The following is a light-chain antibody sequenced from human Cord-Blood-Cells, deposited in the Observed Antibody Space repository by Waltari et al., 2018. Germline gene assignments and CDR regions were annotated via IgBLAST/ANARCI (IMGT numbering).Light chain of an antibody. Sequence: DPQMTQSQSPLSASVGDRVTITCRASQSISSYLKWYQQKPGKAPKLLIYAASSLQSGVPSRFSSSGSETEFTLTISSQQPEDFATYYCQQSYSTLIYTFSQGTKLDIK. V-gene: IGKV1-39*01. CDR3: QQSYSTLIYT. CDR1: QSISSY. CDR2: AAS. J-gene: IGKJ2*01.